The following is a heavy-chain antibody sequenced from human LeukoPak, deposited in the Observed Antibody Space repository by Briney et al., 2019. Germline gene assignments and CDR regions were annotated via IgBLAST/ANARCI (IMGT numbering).Heavy chain of an antibody. CDR1: GFTFSSYE. CDR3: AELGITMFGGV. CDR2: ISSSGSTI. V-gene: IGHV3-48*03. J-gene: IGHJ6*04. D-gene: IGHD3-10*02. Sequence: PGRSLRLSCAASGFTFSSYEMNSVRHAPGKGLEWVSYISSSGSTIYYADSVKGSFATSRDNAKISLYLQMNSLRAEDTAVYYCAELGITMFGGVWGKGTTVTISS.